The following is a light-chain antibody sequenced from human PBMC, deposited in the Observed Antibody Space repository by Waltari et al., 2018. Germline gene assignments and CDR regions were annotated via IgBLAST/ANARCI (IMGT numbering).Light chain of an antibody. V-gene: IGKV4-1*01. Sequence: DIVMTQSPDSLAVSLGDRATINCKSSQSVLYSPNNKNYLSWYQQKPGQPPKLLIYWASTRESGVPDRFSGSGSGTDFTLTINSLQAEDVAVYYCQQYYSTLYTFGQGTKLEIK. J-gene: IGKJ2*01. CDR2: WAS. CDR1: QSVLYSPNNKNY. CDR3: QQYYSTLYT.